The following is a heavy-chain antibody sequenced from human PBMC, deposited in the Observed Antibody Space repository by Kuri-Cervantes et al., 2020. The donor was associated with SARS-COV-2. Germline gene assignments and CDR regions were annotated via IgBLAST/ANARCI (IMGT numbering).Heavy chain of an antibody. CDR2: IKYDGSEK. J-gene: IGHJ4*02. CDR1: GFTFSNSW. V-gene: IGHV3-7*01. Sequence: LSLTCAASGFTFSNSWMSWVRQAPGKGLEWVANIKYDGSEKYYVDSVKGRFTISRDNSKSTLYLEMNSLRDEDTGVYYCAKETGAAGSSWMSYFDNWGLGTQVTVSS. D-gene: IGHD6-13*01. CDR3: AKETGAAGSSWMSYFDN.